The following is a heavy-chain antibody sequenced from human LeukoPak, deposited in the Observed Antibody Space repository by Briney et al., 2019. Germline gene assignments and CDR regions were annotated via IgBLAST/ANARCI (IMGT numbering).Heavy chain of an antibody. CDR3: ARDRINMMVLGHDSGLDC. Sequence: GGSLRLSCVGSGFSLSEYGIHWGRQAPGKGLEWVAVVSYDGCQKYYADSVKGRFTISRDTSSDTVSLQMNSLRVEDTAVYYCARDRINMMVLGHDSGLDCWGQGTLVTVSS. J-gene: IGHJ4*02. V-gene: IGHV3-30*19. CDR1: GFSLSEYG. CDR2: VSYDGCQK. D-gene: IGHD3-22*01.